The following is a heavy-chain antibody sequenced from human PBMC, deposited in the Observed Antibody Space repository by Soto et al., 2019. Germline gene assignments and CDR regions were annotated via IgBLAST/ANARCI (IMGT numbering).Heavy chain of an antibody. CDR1: GYIFTTYW. V-gene: IGHV5-51*01. J-gene: IGHJ6*02. CDR3: ARHEATYYNFYGMDV. Sequence: ESLKISFNSYGYIFTTYWIAWVLQMPLKVLEWMGSIHPGESDTRYSPSLKGQVNISADRSITNAYLQWSSLKASDTAMYYCARHEATYYNFYGMDVWGQGTTVTVSS. CDR2: IHPGESDT.